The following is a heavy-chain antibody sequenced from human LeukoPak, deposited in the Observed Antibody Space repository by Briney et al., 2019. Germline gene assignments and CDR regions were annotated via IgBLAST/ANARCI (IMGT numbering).Heavy chain of an antibody. J-gene: IGHJ4*02. CDR1: GFTFSNAW. CDR3: SNSGSDY. D-gene: IGHD3-10*01. CDR2: IKRKTDGGTT. V-gene: IGHV3-15*01. Sequence: GGSLRLSCAASGFTFSNAWMSWVRQAPGKGREWVGRIKRKTDGGTTDYSAPVKGRFTISRDDSKNMLYLQMNSLKTEDTAVYYCSNSGSDYWGQGTLVTVSS.